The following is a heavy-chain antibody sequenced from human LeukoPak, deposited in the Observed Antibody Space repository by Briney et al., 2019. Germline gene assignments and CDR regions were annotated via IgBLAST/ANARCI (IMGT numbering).Heavy chain of an antibody. CDR3: TKGRVATVGGAKYAMDV. V-gene: IGHV3-43*02. Sequence: PGGSLRLSCAASGFTFDDYAMHWVRQAPGKGLEWVSLITGDGAGTYYEDSVRGRFTISRDNSKNSLYLIMNSLRTEDTALYYCTKGRVATVGGAKYAMDVWGQGTTVTVSS. D-gene: IGHD5-12*01. J-gene: IGHJ6*02. CDR1: GFTFDDYA. CDR2: ITGDGAGT.